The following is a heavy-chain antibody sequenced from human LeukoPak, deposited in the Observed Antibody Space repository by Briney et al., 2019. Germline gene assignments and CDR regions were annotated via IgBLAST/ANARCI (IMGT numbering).Heavy chain of an antibody. CDR1: GDSIRDYH. V-gene: IGHV4-59*01. D-gene: IGHD3-22*01. CDR3: ARVSPDSSAYVDS. CDR2: ISYSGSP. Sequence: SETLPLTCTVSGDSIRDYHCNWIRQSPGKGLEWVGNISYSGSPKYNPSLKSRVTLSVDTSKNQFSLKLTPATAADTAVYYCARVSPDSSAYVDSWGQGTLVTVSS. J-gene: IGHJ4*02.